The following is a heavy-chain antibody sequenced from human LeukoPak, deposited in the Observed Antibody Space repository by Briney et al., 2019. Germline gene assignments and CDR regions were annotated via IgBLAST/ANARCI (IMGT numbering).Heavy chain of an antibody. Sequence: GGSLRLSCAASGFTFSSYAMHWVRQAPGKGLEWVAVVSYDGSNKYYADSVKGRFTISRDNSKNTLYLQMNSLRAEDTAVYYCARDRKPGYDILTGPPTFWGQGTMVTVSS. V-gene: IGHV3-30-3*01. J-gene: IGHJ3*01. D-gene: IGHD3-9*01. CDR3: ARDRKPGYDILTGPPTF. CDR2: VSYDGSNK. CDR1: GFTFSSYA.